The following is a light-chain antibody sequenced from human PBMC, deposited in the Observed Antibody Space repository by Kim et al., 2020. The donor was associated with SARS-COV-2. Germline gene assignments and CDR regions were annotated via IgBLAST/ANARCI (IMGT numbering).Light chain of an antibody. Sequence: SPGERATLSCRASQTVSRNSLAWYQQTPGQGPRLLVYGASNRATGIPDRFTGSGSGTDFTLTISRLEPEDFAVYYCQQYGNSPWTSGQGTKVEIK. CDR3: QQYGNSPWT. J-gene: IGKJ1*01. CDR1: QTVSRNS. V-gene: IGKV3-20*01. CDR2: GAS.